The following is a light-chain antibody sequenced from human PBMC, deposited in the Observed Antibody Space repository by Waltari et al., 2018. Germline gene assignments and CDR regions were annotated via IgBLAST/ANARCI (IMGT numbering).Light chain of an antibody. J-gene: IGKJ3*01. CDR3: QQYNNWPFT. CDR2: GAS. Sequence: EIVMTQSPATLSVSPGESATLSCRASQSVSSNLAWYQQKPGPAPRLLIYGASTRATGIPARCSGSGSGTEFTLTISSMQSEDFAVYYCQQYNNWPFTFGPGTKVDIK. V-gene: IGKV3-15*01. CDR1: QSVSSN.